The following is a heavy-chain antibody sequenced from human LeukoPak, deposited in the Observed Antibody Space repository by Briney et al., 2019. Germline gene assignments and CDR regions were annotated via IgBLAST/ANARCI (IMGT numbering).Heavy chain of an antibody. CDR2: IIIGGRTI. D-gene: IGHD1-26*01. CDR1: GFTFSSYE. J-gene: IGHJ3*02. CDR3: AKDRRGGRYYAATLDI. Sequence: GGSLRLSSAASGFTFSSYEMNWVRQAPGKGLEGVSYIIIGGRTISYADSVKGRFTNSRDNAQNPLYLQMNSPRAEDTAIYYCAKDRRGGRYYAATLDIWGQGTMVTVSS. V-gene: IGHV3-48*03.